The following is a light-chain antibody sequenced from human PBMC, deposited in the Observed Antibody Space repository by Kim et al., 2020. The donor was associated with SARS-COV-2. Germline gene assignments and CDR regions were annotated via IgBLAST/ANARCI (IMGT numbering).Light chain of an antibody. Sequence: DFQMTQSPSSLSASVGDRVTITCRASHSITTYLNWYQHKPGTAPKLLIYGASVLQSGVPSRFGGSGSGTEFTLTIASLQPEDFATYYFQQSYTTPLTFGGGTKVDI. V-gene: IGKV1-39*01. J-gene: IGKJ4*01. CDR2: GAS. CDR3: QQSYTTPLT. CDR1: HSITTY.